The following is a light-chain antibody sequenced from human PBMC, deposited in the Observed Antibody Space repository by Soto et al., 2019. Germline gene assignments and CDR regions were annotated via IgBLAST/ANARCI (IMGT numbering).Light chain of an antibody. Sequence: EIVMTQSPLSLPVTPGEPASISCRSSQSLLYTNGNTHLDWYLQKPGQSPQLLIYLGSNRASGAPDRFSGSGSGTDFTLKISRVEAEDVGVYYCMQSRQYPQTFGQGTKVEIK. CDR1: QSLLYTNGNTH. V-gene: IGKV2-28*01. J-gene: IGKJ1*01. CDR2: LGS. CDR3: MQSRQYPQT.